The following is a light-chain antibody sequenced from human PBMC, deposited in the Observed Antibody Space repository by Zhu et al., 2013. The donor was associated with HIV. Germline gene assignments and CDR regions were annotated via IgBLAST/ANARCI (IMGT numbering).Light chain of an antibody. CDR3: QQRSNWPPWT. CDR1: QSVSSY. J-gene: IGKJ1*01. Sequence: EVVMTQSPATLSVSPGDRATLSCRASQSVSSYLAWYQQKPGQAPRLLIYDASNRATGIPARFSGSGSGTDFTLTISSLEPEDFAVYYCQQRSNWPPWTFGQGTKVEIK. CDR2: DAS. V-gene: IGKV3-11*01.